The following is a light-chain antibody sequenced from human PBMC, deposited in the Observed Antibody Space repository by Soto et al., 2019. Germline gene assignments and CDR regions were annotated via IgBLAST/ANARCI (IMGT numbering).Light chain of an antibody. CDR3: CSYAGSSTPLI. CDR1: SSDVGSYNL. V-gene: IGLV2-23*02. Sequence: QSVLTQPASVSGAPGQSITISCTGTSSDVGSYNLVSWYQQHPGKAPKLMIYEVSKRPSGVSNRFSGSKSGNTAALTISGLQAEDEADYYCCSYAGSSTPLIFCTGTKLTV. CDR2: EVS. J-gene: IGLJ1*01.